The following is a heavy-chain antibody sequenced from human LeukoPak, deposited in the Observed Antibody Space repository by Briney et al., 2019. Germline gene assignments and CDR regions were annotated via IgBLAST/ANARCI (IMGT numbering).Heavy chain of an antibody. J-gene: IGHJ4*02. D-gene: IGHD5-18*01. CDR3: ANDLNRGYSMFYFDY. CDR2: INPNSGGT. CDR1: GYTFTGYY. V-gene: IGHV1-2*02. Sequence: GASVKVSCKASGYTFTGYYTHWVRQAPGQGLEWMGWINPNSGGTNYAQKFQGRVTMTRDTSISTAYMELSRLRSDDTAVYYCANDLNRGYSMFYFDYWGQGTLVTVSS.